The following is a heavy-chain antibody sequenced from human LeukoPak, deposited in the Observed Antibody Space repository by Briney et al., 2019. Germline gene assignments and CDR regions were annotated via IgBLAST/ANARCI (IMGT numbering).Heavy chain of an antibody. CDR2: FSGSGGDT. CDR1: GFTLSGYA. V-gene: IGHV3-23*01. CDR3: AKDTTMKGY. J-gene: IGHJ4*02. Sequence: SGGSLRLFCAASGFTLSGYAMNWVRQAPGKGREWVSDFSGSGGDTYYPDSGKGRFPISRENSKNTLFLQMNNLRAEDTAVYSCAKDTTMKGYWGQGTLVTVSS. D-gene: IGHD5-18*01.